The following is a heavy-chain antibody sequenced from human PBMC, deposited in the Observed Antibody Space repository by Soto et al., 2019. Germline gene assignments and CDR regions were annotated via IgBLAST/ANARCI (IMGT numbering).Heavy chain of an antibody. CDR3: ARGYYGSGSYYNPFNWFDP. V-gene: IGHV1-2*04. CDR1: GYTFTGYY. Sequence: ASVKVSCKASGYTFTGYYMHWVRQAPGQGLEWMGWINPNSGGTNYAQKFQGWVTMTRDTSISTAYMELSRLRSDDTAVYYCARGYYGSGSYYNPFNWFDPWGQGTLVTVSS. D-gene: IGHD3-10*01. CDR2: INPNSGGT. J-gene: IGHJ5*02.